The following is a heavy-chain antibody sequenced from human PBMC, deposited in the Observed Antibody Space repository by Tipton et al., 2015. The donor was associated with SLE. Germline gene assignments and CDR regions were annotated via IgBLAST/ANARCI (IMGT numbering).Heavy chain of an antibody. CDR3: AAGVVVPAAWDAFDI. CDR1: GGSISNHY. CDR2: INYAGTT. Sequence: GLVKPSETLSLFCTVSGGSISNHYWSWIRQSPGKGLEWIGDINYAGTTSYNPSPRSRVTISVDTSTNQLSLRLDSVTAGDTAVYYCAAGVVVPAAWDAFDIWGQGTMVTVSS. V-gene: IGHV4-59*11. J-gene: IGHJ3*02. D-gene: IGHD2-2*01.